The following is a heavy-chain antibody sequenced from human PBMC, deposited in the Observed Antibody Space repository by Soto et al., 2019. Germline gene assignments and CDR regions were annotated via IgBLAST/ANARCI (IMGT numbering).Heavy chain of an antibody. J-gene: IGHJ5*02. V-gene: IGHV4-39*01. D-gene: IGHD6-13*01. CDR2: IYYSGST. Sequence: QLQLQESGPGLVKPSETLSLTCTVSGGSISSSSYYWGWIRQPPGKGLEWIGSIYYSGSTYYNPSLKSRVPISVDTSKNQFSLKLSSVTAADTAVYYCARHSSWYRHPSPGENWFDPWGQGTLVTVSS. CDR3: ARHSSWYRHPSPGENWFDP. CDR1: GGSISSSSYY.